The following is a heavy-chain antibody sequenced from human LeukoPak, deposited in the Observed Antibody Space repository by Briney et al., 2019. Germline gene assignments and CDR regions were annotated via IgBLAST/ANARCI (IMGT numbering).Heavy chain of an antibody. CDR1: GGSISSSSYY. V-gene: IGHV4-39*01. J-gene: IGHJ4*02. Sequence: SETLSLTCTVSGGSISSSSYYWGWIRQPPGKGLEWIGSIYYSGSTYYNPSLKSRVTISVDTSKNQFSLKLSSVTAADTAVYYCARRFSHYYDSSGYTYYFDYWGQGTPVTVSS. CDR2: IYYSGST. D-gene: IGHD3-22*01. CDR3: ARRFSHYYDSSGYTYYFDY.